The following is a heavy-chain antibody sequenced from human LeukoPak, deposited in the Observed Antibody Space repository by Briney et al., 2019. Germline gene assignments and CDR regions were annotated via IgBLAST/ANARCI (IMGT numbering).Heavy chain of an antibody. CDR3: ARDLGSGYEEHFDY. CDR1: GFTFSSYA. V-gene: IGHV3-23*01. CDR2: ISGSGGTT. J-gene: IGHJ4*02. Sequence: GGSLRLSCAASGFTFSSYAMSWVRQAPGKGLEWVSTISGSGGTTYYTDSVRGRFTISRDNSNNTLFLQMNSLRAEDAAVYYCARDLGSGYEEHFDYWGQGTLVTVSS. D-gene: IGHD5-12*01.